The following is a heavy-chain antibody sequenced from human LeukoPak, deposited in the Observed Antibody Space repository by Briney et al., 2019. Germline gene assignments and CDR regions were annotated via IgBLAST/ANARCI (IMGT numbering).Heavy chain of an antibody. CDR2: IKPDGSNK. CDR1: GFTFSSYG. Sequence: GGSLRVSCTASGFTFSSYGMHWVRQAPGQGLEWVALIKPDGSNKYYAHNVKGRFTISRDNSKNTLHLQMNSLRAEDTAAYYCARSRAFDYWGQGTLVTVSS. CDR3: ARSRAFDY. D-gene: IGHD2/OR15-2a*01. V-gene: IGHV3-30*02. J-gene: IGHJ4*02.